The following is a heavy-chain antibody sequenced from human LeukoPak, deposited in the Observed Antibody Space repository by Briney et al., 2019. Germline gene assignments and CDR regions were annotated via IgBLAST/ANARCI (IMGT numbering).Heavy chain of an antibody. Sequence: ASVTVSCKASGYSFTSCLMHWVRQAPGQGFEWMGKIHPSDSDTNYAQRFQGRVTMTRDSSTATVYMEVSSLRSEDTAVYYCARDLHGGWTWDYWGQGTLLTVSS. CDR3: ARDLHGGWTWDY. J-gene: IGHJ4*02. CDR1: GYSFTSCL. V-gene: IGHV1-46*01. CDR2: IHPSDSDT. D-gene: IGHD6-19*01.